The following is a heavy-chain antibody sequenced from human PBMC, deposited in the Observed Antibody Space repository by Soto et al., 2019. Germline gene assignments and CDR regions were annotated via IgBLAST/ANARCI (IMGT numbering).Heavy chain of an antibody. D-gene: IGHD2-21*02. CDR1: GSTFSYYA. CDR3: AKDAVYRDGLWLPES. J-gene: IGHJ4*02. Sequence: GGSLRLSCAACGSTFSYYAMRWVRQAPGKGLECVAGILGRRTTLHADSVKGRFTISKANSKRPLFLEMNSMSAEATPLYYCAKDAVYRDGLWLPESWGQGTMVTVSS. CDR2: ILGRRTT. V-gene: IGHV3-23*01.